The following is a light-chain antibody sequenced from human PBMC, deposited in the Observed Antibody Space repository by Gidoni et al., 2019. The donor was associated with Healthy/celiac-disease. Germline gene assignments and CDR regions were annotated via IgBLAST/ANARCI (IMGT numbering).Light chain of an antibody. CDR1: SLRSYY. Sequence: SSELTQDPAVSVALGQTVRITCQGDSLRSYYASWYQQKPGQAPVLVIYGKNNRPSGIPDRFSGSSSGKTASLTITGAQAEDEADCYCNSRDSSGNRLFGGGTKLTVL. J-gene: IGLJ2*01. CDR2: GKN. V-gene: IGLV3-19*01. CDR3: NSRDSSGNRL.